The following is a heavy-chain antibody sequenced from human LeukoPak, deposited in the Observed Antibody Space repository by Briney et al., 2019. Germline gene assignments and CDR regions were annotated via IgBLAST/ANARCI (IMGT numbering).Heavy chain of an antibody. CDR3: ARDAFVVGAGGAFDI. CDR2: IYTSGST. CDR1: GGSISSYY. D-gene: IGHD1-26*01. J-gene: IGHJ3*02. Sequence: SETLSLTCTVSGGSISSYYWSWIRQPAGKGLEWIGRIYTSGSTNYNPSLKSRVTISVDTSKTQFSLKLSSVTAADTAVYYCARDAFVVGAGGAFDIWGQGTMVTVSS. V-gene: IGHV4-4*07.